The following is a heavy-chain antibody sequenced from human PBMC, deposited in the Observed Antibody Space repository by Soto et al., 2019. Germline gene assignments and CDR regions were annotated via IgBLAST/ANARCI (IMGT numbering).Heavy chain of an antibody. CDR1: GFTFTKYY. D-gene: IGHD4-17*01. Sequence: QVQLAQSGAEVKKPGASVKVACKTSGFTFTKYYMHWVRQAPGQGLDWVGVINPSGRTTSYAQKFVGIVTRTRDASTATVYIELNSLRSEDTSVYYCARDLDVTTVTTSFDSWGQGTLVTVSS. V-gene: IGHV1-46*01. CDR2: INPSGRTT. CDR3: ARDLDVTTVTTSFDS. J-gene: IGHJ5*01.